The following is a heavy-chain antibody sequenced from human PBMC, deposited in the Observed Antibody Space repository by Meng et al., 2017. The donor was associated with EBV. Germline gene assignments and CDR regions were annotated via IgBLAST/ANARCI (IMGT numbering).Heavy chain of an antibody. CDR1: GFTFRNAW. CDR3: TTDEGAIQEDY. CDR2: INSKTDGGTT. Sequence: VQLVEYGGGLVKPGGALRLSCAVSGFTFRNAWMSWVRQAPGKGLEWVGRINSKTDGGTTDYAAHVKGRFTISRDESKNTLYLQMNSLKTEDTAVYYCTTDEGAIQEDYWGQGTLVTVSS. D-gene: IGHD1-26*01. J-gene: IGHJ4*02. V-gene: IGHV3-15*01.